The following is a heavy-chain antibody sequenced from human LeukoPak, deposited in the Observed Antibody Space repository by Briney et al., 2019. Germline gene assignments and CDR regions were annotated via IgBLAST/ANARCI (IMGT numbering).Heavy chain of an antibody. D-gene: IGHD6-19*01. CDR3: ARVEAGTFDY. CDR2: IYTSGST. CDR1: GGSISSGSYY. Sequence: PSETLSLTCTVSGGSISSGSYYWSWIRQPAGKGLEWIGRIYTSGSTDYNPSLKSRVTISVDTSKNQFSLKLSSVTAADTAVYYCARVEAGTFDYWGQGTLVTVSS. J-gene: IGHJ4*02. V-gene: IGHV4-61*02.